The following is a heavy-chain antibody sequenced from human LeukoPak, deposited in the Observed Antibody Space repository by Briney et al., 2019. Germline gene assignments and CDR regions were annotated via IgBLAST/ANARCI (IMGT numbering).Heavy chain of an antibody. Sequence: GASVKVSFKAAGYTFTRYGIRWVRRAPGQGLEWMGWISAYNGNTNYAQKLQGRVTMTTDTSTSTAYMELRSLRSDDTAVYYCARDPSDYDILTGYHLPTYGMDVWGQGTTVRASS. V-gene: IGHV1-18*01. J-gene: IGHJ6*02. CDR2: ISAYNGNT. CDR1: GYTFTRYG. D-gene: IGHD3-9*01. CDR3: ARDPSDYDILTGYHLPTYGMDV.